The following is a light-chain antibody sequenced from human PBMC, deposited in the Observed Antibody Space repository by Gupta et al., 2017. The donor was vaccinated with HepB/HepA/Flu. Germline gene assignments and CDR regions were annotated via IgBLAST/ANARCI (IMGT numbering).Light chain of an antibody. CDR2: END. CDR3: GTWDSRRTSCV. J-gene: IGLJ3*02. CDR1: SSNMGNNY. V-gene: IGLV1-51*02. Sequence: QPVLTQPPSVSPVPGQKVTISCSGSSSNMGNNYIYWYRQLPGTAPKLLSYENDNRPSGIPDRFSASKADTSDTLSITGPQTGDEGDYDCGTWDSRRTSCVFGGGTKMTVL.